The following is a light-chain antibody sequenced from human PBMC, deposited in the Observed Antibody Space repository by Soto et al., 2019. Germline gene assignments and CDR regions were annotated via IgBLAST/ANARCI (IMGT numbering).Light chain of an antibody. Sequence: QSALTQPPSVSGSPGQSVTISCTGTSSDIGSYNRVSWYQQPPGTAPKLMIYEVSNRPSGVPDRFSASKSVNTASLTISGLQAEDVADYYCSSYTSSSTYVFGTGTKVTVL. J-gene: IGLJ1*01. CDR2: EVS. CDR3: SSYTSSSTYV. V-gene: IGLV2-18*02. CDR1: SSDIGSYNR.